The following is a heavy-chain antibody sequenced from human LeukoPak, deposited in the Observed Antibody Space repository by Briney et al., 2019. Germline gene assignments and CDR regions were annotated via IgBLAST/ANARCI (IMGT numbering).Heavy chain of an antibody. CDR3: AKDSGVGMATTFSILDI. CDR2: IQYDGNNK. Sequence: PGGSLRLSCAASGFIFSNYGMHWVRQAPGKGLEWVAFIQYDGNNKYYADSVKGRFTISRDNSKNTLYLQMNSLRAEDTAVYYCAKDSGVGMATTFSILDIWGQGTVVTVSS. CDR1: GFIFSNYG. D-gene: IGHD5-24*01. V-gene: IGHV3-30*02. J-gene: IGHJ3*02.